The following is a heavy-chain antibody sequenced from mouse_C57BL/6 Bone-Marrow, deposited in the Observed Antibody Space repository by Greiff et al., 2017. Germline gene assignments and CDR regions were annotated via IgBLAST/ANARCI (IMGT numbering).Heavy chain of an antibody. J-gene: IGHJ2*01. CDR3: ARSYSNYLLFDY. V-gene: IGHV1-58*01. CDR2: IYIGNGNT. D-gene: IGHD2-5*01. Sequence: VHVKQSGAELVRPGSSVKMSCKTSGYTFTSYGINWVKQRPGQGLEWIGYIYIGNGNTEYNEKFKGKATLTSDTSSSTAYMQLSSLTSEDSAIYFCARSYSNYLLFDYWGKGTTLTVSS. CDR1: GYTFTSYG.